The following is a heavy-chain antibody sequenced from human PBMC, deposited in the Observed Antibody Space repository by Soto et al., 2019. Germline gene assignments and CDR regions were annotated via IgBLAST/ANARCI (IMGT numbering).Heavy chain of an antibody. V-gene: IGHV1-3*01. CDR3: AREAKYAFDI. CDR1: GYSFPSYA. D-gene: IGHD5-12*01. CDR2: INAGNGDT. J-gene: IGHJ3*02. Sequence: ASVKVSCKAAGYSFPSYAMRWVRQAPGQRLEWMGWINAGNGDTKYSQKFQGRVTITRDTSASTAYMELSSLRSEDTAVYYCAREAKYAFDIWGQGTMVTVSS.